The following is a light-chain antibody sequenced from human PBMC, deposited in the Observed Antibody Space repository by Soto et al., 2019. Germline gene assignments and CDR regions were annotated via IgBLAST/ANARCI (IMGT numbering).Light chain of an antibody. CDR1: QSVSNTY. CDR2: DAS. V-gene: IGKV3-20*01. J-gene: IGKJ1*01. Sequence: EIELTQSPGTLSLSPGERATLSCRASQSVSNTYLAWYQQKPGQAPRLLIYDASSRATGIPDRFSGSGSGTDFTLTISRLEPEDYAVYYCQQYGSSPWTFGQGTKVDIK. CDR3: QQYGSSPWT.